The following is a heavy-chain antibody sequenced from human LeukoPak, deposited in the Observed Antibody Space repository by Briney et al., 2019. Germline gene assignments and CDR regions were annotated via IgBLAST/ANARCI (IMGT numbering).Heavy chain of an antibody. V-gene: IGHV3-66*02. CDR3: ARDARVGATWNYYYYYMDV. CDR1: GXXXXSNY. D-gene: IGHD1-26*01. CDR2: IYSGGST. Sequence: XCAXXGXXXXSNYMSWVRQAPGKGLEWGSVIYSGGSTYYADSVKGRFTISRDNSKNTLYLQMNSLRAEDTAVYYCARDARVGATWNYYYYYMDVWGKGTTVTVSS. J-gene: IGHJ6*03.